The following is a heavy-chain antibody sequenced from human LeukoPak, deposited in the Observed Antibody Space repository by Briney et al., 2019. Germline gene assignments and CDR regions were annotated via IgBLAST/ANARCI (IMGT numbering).Heavy chain of an antibody. CDR3: AKDSSDFYDSGSDYFDY. V-gene: IGHV3-23*01. CDR2: INDSGGSS. Sequence: GSLRLYCAASGFTFSSYAMNWVRQAPGKGLEWVSTINDSGGSSYYADSVKGRFTMSRDNSKNTLYLHMNSLRAEDTAVYYCAKDSSDFYDSGSDYFDYWGQGSLVTVSS. CDR1: GFTFSSYA. D-gene: IGHD3-10*01. J-gene: IGHJ4*02.